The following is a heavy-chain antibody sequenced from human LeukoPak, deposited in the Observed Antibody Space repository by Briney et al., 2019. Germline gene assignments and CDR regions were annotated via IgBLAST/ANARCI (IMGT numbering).Heavy chain of an antibody. V-gene: IGHV3-23*01. J-gene: IGHJ4*02. CDR1: GFTFRDFA. Sequence: GGSLRLSCAASGFTFRDFAMSWVRQAPGKGLERVSAISGDAHSTYYADSLKGRFTISRDNSKNTLYLQMNSLRAADTATYFCVKDAPLPFDFWGQGALVIVSS. CDR2: ISGDAHST. CDR3: VKDAPLPFDF.